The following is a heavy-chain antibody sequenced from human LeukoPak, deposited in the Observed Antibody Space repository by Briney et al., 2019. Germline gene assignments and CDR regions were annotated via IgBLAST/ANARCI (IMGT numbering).Heavy chain of an antibody. CDR3: AKSRGYSYVSHFDY. V-gene: IGHV3-9*01. J-gene: IGHJ4*02. Sequence: GGSLRLSCAASGFTFDDYAMNWVRQAPGKGLEWVSGISWNSGTIVYADSVKGRFTISRDSAKNSLYLQMNSLRPEDTALYYCAKSRGYSYVSHFDYWGQGTLVTVSS. CDR1: GFTFDDYA. D-gene: IGHD5-18*01. CDR2: ISWNSGTI.